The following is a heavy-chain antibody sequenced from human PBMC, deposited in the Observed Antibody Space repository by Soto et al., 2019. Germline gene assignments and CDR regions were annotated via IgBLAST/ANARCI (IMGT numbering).Heavy chain of an antibody. Sequence: SETLSLTCAVSGGSISSSNWWSWVRQPPGKGLERIGEIYHSGSTNYNPPLKSRVTMSVDTSKNQFSLKLSSVTAADTAVYYCARPQRGGSGSYYNAYLGMWFDPWGQGTLVTVSS. CDR3: ARPQRGGSGSYYNAYLGMWFDP. J-gene: IGHJ5*02. CDR2: IYHSGST. V-gene: IGHV4-4*02. D-gene: IGHD3-10*01. CDR1: GGSISSSNW.